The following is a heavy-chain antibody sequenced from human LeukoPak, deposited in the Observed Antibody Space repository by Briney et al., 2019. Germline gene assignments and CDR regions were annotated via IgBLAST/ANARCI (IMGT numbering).Heavy chain of an antibody. CDR1: GGSVSSSNYY. D-gene: IGHD3-9*01. CDR3: AKTYYDILTGYGGPYYMDV. CDR2: IYYSGST. V-gene: IGHV4-39*07. Sequence: SETLSLTCTVSGGSVSSSNYYWGWIRQPRGKGLEWIGSIYYSGSTFYNPSLKGRVTISLDTSKNQFSLKLSSVTAADTAVYYCAKTYYDILTGYGGPYYMDVWGKGTTVTVSS. J-gene: IGHJ6*03.